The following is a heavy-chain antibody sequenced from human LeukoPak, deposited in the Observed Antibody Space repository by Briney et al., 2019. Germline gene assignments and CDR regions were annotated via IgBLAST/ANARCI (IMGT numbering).Heavy chain of an antibody. Sequence: GGSLRLSCAASGFTFSGSAMHWVRQASGKGVEGVGRIRSKANRYASAYAASVKGRFTISRDDSKNTAYLQMNSLKTEDTAVYYCTRARSSGYYYEDAFDIWGQGTMVTVSS. CDR3: TRARSSGYYYEDAFDI. J-gene: IGHJ3*02. CDR2: IRSKANRYAS. D-gene: IGHD3-22*01. V-gene: IGHV3-73*01. CDR1: GFTFSGSA.